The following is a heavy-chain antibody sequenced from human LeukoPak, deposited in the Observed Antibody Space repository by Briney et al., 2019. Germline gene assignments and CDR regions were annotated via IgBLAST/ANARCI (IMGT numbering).Heavy chain of an antibody. V-gene: IGHV3-21*01. Sequence: GGSLRLSCAASGFTFSSYSMNWVRQAPGEGLEWVSSISSSSSYIYYADSVKGRFTISRDNAKNSLYLQMNSLRAEDTAVYYCASRGIAAAGTWHDYWGQGTLVTVSS. CDR2: ISSSSSYI. D-gene: IGHD6-13*01. J-gene: IGHJ4*02. CDR3: ASRGIAAAGTWHDY. CDR1: GFTFSSYS.